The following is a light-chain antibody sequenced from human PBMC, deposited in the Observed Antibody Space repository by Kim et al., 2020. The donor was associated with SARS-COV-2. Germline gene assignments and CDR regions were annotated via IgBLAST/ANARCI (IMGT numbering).Light chain of an antibody. Sequence: SVSPGQTVSITCSGDKLGDKYASWYQQKPGQSPVVVIFRDNRRPSGIPERFCGSNSGNTATLTISGTQAMDEADYYCQAWDSSIYVFGTGTKVTVL. CDR2: RDN. V-gene: IGLV3-1*01. CDR1: KLGDKY. CDR3: QAWDSSIYV. J-gene: IGLJ1*01.